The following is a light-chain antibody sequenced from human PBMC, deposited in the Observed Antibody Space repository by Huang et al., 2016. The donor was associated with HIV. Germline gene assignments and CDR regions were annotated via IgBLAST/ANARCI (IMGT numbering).Light chain of an antibody. CDR3: QQYDNWPPWT. J-gene: IGKJ1*01. V-gene: IGKV3-15*01. CDR1: QRISYN. CDR2: RAS. Sequence: VMTQSPATLSVSPGARATLSCRASQRISYNLAWYQQKPGQSPRLLIYRASLRATGVPARFSGSGSGTEFTLTISSLQSEDFAVYYCQQYDNWPPWTFGQGTKVEIK.